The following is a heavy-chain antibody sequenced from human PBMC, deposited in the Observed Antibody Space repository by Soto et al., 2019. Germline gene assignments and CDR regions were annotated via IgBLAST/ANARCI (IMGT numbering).Heavy chain of an antibody. CDR1: GGSGSSDSYY. CDR3: ARAPKQQLGRFEY. CDR2: IYYSGST. D-gene: IGHD6-13*01. V-gene: IGHV4-61*01. Sequence: SEALSVTCTVSGGSGSSDSYYWSWIRQPPGKGLEWIGYIYYSGSTTYNPSLKSRVTISIDTSKNQFSLKLSSVTAADTAMYYCARAPKQQLGRFEYWGQGSLVTVSS. J-gene: IGHJ4*02.